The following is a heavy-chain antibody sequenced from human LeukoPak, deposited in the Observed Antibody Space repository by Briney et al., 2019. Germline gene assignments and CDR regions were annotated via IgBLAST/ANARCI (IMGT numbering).Heavy chain of an antibody. J-gene: IGHJ4*02. CDR1: GYTFTSYD. D-gene: IGHD5-12*01. Sequence: ASVKVSCKASGYTFTSYDINWVRQATGQGLEWMGWMNPNSGNTGYAQKFQGRVTMTRNTSISTAYMELSSLRSEDTAVYYCAREGLATITLHSHFDYWGQGTLVTVSS. CDR3: AREGLATITLHSHFDY. CDR2: MNPNSGNT. V-gene: IGHV1-8*01.